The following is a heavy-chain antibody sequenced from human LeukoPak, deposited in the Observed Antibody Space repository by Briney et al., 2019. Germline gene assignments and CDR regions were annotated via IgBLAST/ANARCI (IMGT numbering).Heavy chain of an antibody. CDR1: GGSFSGYS. V-gene: IGHV4-34*01. J-gene: IGHJ4*02. CDR2: INHSGGT. D-gene: IGHD3-22*01. Sequence: PSETLSLTCAVYGGSFSGYSWNWIRQPPVKGLEWIGEINHSGGTNYNPSLKSRVTISVDTSKKQFSLKLSSVTAADTAVYYCARSYDSSGGGFDYWGQGTLVTVSS. CDR3: ARSYDSSGGGFDY.